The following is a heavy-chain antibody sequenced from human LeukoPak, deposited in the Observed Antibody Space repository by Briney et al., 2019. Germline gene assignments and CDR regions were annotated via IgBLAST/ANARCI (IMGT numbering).Heavy chain of an antibody. Sequence: SETLSLTCTVSGGSISSYYWSWLRQPPGKGLEYIGYTHYSGSTNYNPSLKSRVTRSLDTSGNQFSLKLSSVTAADTAVYYCASGYCGGACQLGGVDMWGQGTMVTVSS. CDR3: ASGYCGGACQLGGVDM. D-gene: IGHD2-21*02. V-gene: IGHV4-59*01. CDR1: GGSISSYY. J-gene: IGHJ3*02. CDR2: THYSGST.